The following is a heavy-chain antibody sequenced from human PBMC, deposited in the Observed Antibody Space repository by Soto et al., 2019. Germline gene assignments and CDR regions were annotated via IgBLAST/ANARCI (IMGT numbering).Heavy chain of an antibody. D-gene: IGHD2-15*01. CDR3: ARDLCSGGSCYRPDFDY. CDR1: GFTFSSYG. V-gene: IGHV3-33*01. CDR2: IWYDGSNK. Sequence: GGSLRLSCAASGFTFSSYGMHWVRQAPGKGLEWVAVIWYDGSNKYYADSVKGRFTISRDNSKNTLYLQMNSLRAEDTAVYYCARDLCSGGSCYRPDFDYWGQGTLVTVSS. J-gene: IGHJ4*02.